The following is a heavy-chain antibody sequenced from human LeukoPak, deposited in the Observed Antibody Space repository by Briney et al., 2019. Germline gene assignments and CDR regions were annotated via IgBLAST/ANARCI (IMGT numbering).Heavy chain of an antibody. CDR2: FNPKNGDT. CDR3: GRGIQSFDP. J-gene: IGHJ5*02. CDR1: GYTFTAYY. Sequence: ASVKVSCRASGYTFTAYYIHWVRQAPGQGLEWTGRFNPKNGDTNYAQKFQDRVTMTRDTSMSAAYMEISRLTYDDTAVYYCGRGIQSFDPWGQGTLVTVSS. V-gene: IGHV1-2*06.